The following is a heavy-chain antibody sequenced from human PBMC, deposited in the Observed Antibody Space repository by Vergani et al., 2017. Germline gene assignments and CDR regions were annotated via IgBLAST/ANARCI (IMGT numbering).Heavy chain of an antibody. CDR2: ISGSGGST. J-gene: IGHJ6*03. V-gene: IGHV3-23*04. CDR3: AKVYYYGSGSYYNANYYYMDV. Sequence: EVQLVESGGGLVQPGGSLRLSCAASGFTFSSYAMSWVRQAPGKGLEWVSAISGSGGSTYYADSVKGRFTISRDNSKNTLYLQMNSLRAEDTAVYYCAKVYYYGSGSYYNANYYYMDVWGKGTTVTVSS. CDR1: GFTFSSYA. D-gene: IGHD3-10*01.